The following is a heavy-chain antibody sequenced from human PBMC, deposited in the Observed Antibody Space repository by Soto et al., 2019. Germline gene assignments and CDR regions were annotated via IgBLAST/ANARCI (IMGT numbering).Heavy chain of an antibody. J-gene: IGHJ6*02. CDR2: IIPIFGTA. D-gene: IGHD2-15*01. CDR1: GGTFSSYA. Sequence: SVKVSCKASGGTFSSYAISWVRQAPGQGLEWMGGIIPIFGTADYAQKFQGRVTITADESTSTAYMELSSLRSEDTAVYYCASVETQRYYYVMDVWGQGTTVTVSS. V-gene: IGHV1-69*13. CDR3: ASVETQRYYYVMDV.